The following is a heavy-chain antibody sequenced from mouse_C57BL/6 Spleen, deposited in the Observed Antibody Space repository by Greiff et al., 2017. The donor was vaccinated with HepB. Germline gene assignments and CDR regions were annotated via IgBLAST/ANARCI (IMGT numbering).Heavy chain of an antibody. V-gene: IGHV7-1*01. D-gene: IGHD3-3*01. CDR3: ARDGGDGWFAY. J-gene: IGHJ3*01. CDR1: GFTFSDFY. Sequence: DVKLVESGGGLVQSGRSLRLSCATSGFTFSDFYMEWVRQAPGKGLEWIAASRNKANDYTTEYSASVKGRFIVSRDTSQSILYLQMNALRAEDTAIYYCARDGGDGWFAYWGQGTLVTVSA. CDR2: SRNKANDYTT.